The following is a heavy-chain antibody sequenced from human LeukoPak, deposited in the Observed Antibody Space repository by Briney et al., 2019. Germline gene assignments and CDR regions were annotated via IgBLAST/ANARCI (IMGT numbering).Heavy chain of an antibody. CDR1: GGSISSYY. J-gene: IGHJ6*03. V-gene: IGHV4-59*01. Sequence: NSSETLSLTCTVSGGSISSYYWSWIRQPPGKGLEWIGYIYYSGSTNYNPSLKSRVTISVDTSKNQFSLKLSSVTAADTAVYYCARERILYYYYYMDVWGKGTTVTVSS. CDR3: ARERILYYYYYMDV. CDR2: IYYSGST. D-gene: IGHD2-15*01.